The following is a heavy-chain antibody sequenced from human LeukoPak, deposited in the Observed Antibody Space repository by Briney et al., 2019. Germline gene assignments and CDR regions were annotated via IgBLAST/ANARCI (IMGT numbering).Heavy chain of an antibody. D-gene: IGHD6-19*01. Sequence: PGGSLRLSCAASGFTFSSYAVSWVRQAPGKGLEWVSAISGSGGSTYYADSVKGRFTISRDNSKNTLYLQMNSLRADDTAVYYCARDLYSSGWYGIYWGQGTLVTVSS. CDR3: ARDLYSSGWYGIY. CDR2: ISGSGGST. J-gene: IGHJ4*02. V-gene: IGHV3-23*01. CDR1: GFTFSSYA.